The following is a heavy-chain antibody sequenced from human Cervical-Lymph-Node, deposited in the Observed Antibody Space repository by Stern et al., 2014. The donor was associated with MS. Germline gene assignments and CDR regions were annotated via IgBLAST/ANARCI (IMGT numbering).Heavy chain of an antibody. CDR1: GYTFTNYP. J-gene: IGHJ4*02. CDR3: VRDFVDIPMVTRSDYLDY. D-gene: IGHD2-2*03. Sequence: VQLVQSVSELKKPGASVNVSCKASGYTFTNYPMNWVRQAPGQGLEWMGWININTGKATYAQGFTGRFVFSLDTSVSTAYLQISSLKAEDTAVYYCVRDFVDIPMVTRSDYLDYWGQGTLVTVSS. CDR2: ININTGKA. V-gene: IGHV7-4-1*02.